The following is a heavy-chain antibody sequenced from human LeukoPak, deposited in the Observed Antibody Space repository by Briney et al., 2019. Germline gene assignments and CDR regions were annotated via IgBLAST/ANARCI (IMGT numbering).Heavy chain of an antibody. V-gene: IGHV3-30*02. CDR2: IRYDGSNK. CDR3: AKASPYGSGSYYGMDV. Sequence: GGSLRLSCAASGFTFSSYGMHWVRQAPGKGLEWVAFIRYDGSNKYYADSVKGRFTISRDNSKNTLYLQMNSLRAEDTAVHYCAKASPYGSGSYYGMDVWGQGTTVTVSS. J-gene: IGHJ6*02. D-gene: IGHD3-10*01. CDR1: GFTFSSYG.